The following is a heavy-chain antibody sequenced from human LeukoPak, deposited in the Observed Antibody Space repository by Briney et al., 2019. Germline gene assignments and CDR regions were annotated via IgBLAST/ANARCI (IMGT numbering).Heavy chain of an antibody. CDR3: ARGNRPNIRRALVRSAFDI. V-gene: IGHV4-61*01. CDR1: GGSVSSGSYY. J-gene: IGHJ3*02. D-gene: IGHD6-13*01. CDR2: IYYSGST. Sequence: SETLSLTCTVSGGSVSSGSYYWSWIRQPPGKGLEWIGYIYYSGSTNYNPSLKSRVTISVDTSKNQFSLKLSSVTAADTAVYYCARGNRPNIRRALVRSAFDIWGQGTMVTVSS.